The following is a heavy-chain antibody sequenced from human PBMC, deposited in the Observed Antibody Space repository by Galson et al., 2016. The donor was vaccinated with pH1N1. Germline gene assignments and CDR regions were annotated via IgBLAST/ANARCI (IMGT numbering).Heavy chain of an antibody. D-gene: IGHD3-10*01. CDR3: ATETGSSGMDV. J-gene: IGHJ6*02. CDR1: GGTLSRHT. V-gene: IGHV1-69*02. CDR2: ILPIVGIT. Sequence: SVKVSCKASGGTLSRHTISWVRQAPGQGLEWMGRILPIVGITNYAQKLQGRVTIIADRFTSTVSMELSGLTSDDTAVYYCATETGSSGMDVWDQGITVTVSS.